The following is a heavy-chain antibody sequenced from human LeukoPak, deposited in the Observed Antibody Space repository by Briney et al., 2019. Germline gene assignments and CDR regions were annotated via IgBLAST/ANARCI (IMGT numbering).Heavy chain of an antibody. CDR1: GFTFSNYW. CDR3: ARNREGSSYQVDY. Sequence: GGSLRLSCAASGFTFSNYWMSWVRQAPGEGLEWVANIKQDASEKYHVDSVKGRFTISRDNAKNSLNLQMNSLRAEDTAVYYCARNREGSSYQVDYWGQGTLVTVSS. V-gene: IGHV3-7*01. D-gene: IGHD1-26*01. CDR2: IKQDASEK. J-gene: IGHJ4*02.